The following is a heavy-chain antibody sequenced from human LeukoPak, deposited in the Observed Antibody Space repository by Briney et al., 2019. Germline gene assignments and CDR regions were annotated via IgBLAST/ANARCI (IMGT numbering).Heavy chain of an antibody. V-gene: IGHV4-4*07. J-gene: IGHJ3*02. CDR2: IYTSGST. CDR1: GGSISSYY. Sequence: SETLSLTCTVSGGSISSYYWSWIRQPAGKGLEWIGRIYTSGSTNYNPSLKSRVTMSVDTSKNQFSLELSSVTAADTAVYYCARAAIVVVTTANNHDAFDIWGQGTMVTVSS. D-gene: IGHD3-22*01. CDR3: ARAAIVVVTTANNHDAFDI.